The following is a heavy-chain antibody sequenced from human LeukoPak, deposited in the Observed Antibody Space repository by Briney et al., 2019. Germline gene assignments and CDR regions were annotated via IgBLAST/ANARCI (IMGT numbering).Heavy chain of an antibody. Sequence: SETLSLTCAVSGYSISSGYYWGWIRQPPGKGLEWIGSIYHSGSTYYNPSLKSRVTISADTSKNQFSLKLSSVTAADTAVYHCARVRGWEEFDYWGQGTLVTVSS. V-gene: IGHV4-38-2*01. J-gene: IGHJ4*02. CDR1: GYSISSGYY. CDR2: IYHSGST. D-gene: IGHD6-19*01. CDR3: ARVRGWEEFDY.